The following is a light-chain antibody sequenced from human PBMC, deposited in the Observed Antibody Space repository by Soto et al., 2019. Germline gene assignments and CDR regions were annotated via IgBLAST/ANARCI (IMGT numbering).Light chain of an antibody. J-gene: IGKJ2*01. CDR1: QSVGTN. Sequence: EIVMTQSPATLSVSPGERATLSCRASQSVGTNLVWYQQKPGQAPRPLIYGASIRATDIPPRFSGSGSGTEFTLTISSLQSEDSAIYFCQQYFYWPPYTFGQGTKWISN. CDR3: QQYFYWPPYT. CDR2: GAS. V-gene: IGKV3-15*01.